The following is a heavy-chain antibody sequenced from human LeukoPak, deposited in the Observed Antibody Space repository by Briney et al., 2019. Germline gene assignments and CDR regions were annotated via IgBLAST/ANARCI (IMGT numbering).Heavy chain of an antibody. CDR1: GYTFTSYA. V-gene: IGHV1-69*13. CDR2: IIPIFGTA. CDR3: AVVPAAIVDWYFDY. Sequence: ASVKVSCKASGYTFTSYAMHWVQQAPGQGLEWMGGIIPIFGTANYAQKFQGRVTITADESTSTAYMELSSLRSEDTAVYYCAVVPAAIVDWYFDYWGQGTLVTVSS. D-gene: IGHD2-2*02. J-gene: IGHJ4*02.